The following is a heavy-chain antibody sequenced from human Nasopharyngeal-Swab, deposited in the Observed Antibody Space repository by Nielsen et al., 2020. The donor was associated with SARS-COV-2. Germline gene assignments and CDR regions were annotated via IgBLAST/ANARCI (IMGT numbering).Heavy chain of an antibody. CDR3: ARGSGDYDTRAPYYYYGMDV. D-gene: IGHD4-17*01. J-gene: IGHJ6*02. CDR1: GGSVSSGSYY. Sequence: SETLSLTCTVSGGSVSSGSYYWSWIRQPPGKGLEWIGYIYYSGSTNYNPSLKSRVTISVDTSKNQFSLKLSSVTAADTAVYYCARGSGDYDTRAPYYYYGMDVWGQGTTVTVSS. V-gene: IGHV4-61*01. CDR2: IYYSGST.